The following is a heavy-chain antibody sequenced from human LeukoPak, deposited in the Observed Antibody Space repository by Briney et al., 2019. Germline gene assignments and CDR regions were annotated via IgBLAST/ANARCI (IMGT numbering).Heavy chain of an antibody. J-gene: IGHJ4*02. Sequence: GGSLRLSCAASGFTFSSYEMNWVRQAPGKGLEWVSYISSSGSTIYYADSVKGRFTISGDNAKNSLYLQMNSLRAEDTAVYYCARDSRHSGSYYFDYWGRGTLVTVSS. D-gene: IGHD1-26*01. CDR2: ISSSGSTI. CDR3: ARDSRHSGSYYFDY. CDR1: GFTFSSYE. V-gene: IGHV3-48*03.